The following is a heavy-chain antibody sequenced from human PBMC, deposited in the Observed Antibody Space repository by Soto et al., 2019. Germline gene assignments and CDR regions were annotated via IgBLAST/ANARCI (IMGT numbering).Heavy chain of an antibody. J-gene: IGHJ4*02. CDR1: GGTFSTYS. CDR2: IIPIFGTA. CDR3: ASSSGNNYGVGTNYYFDY. D-gene: IGHD1-26*01. V-gene: IGHV1-69*06. Sequence: QVQLVQSGAEVKKPGSSVKVSCKTSGGTFSTYSIVWVRQAPGVGLEWMGGIIPIFGTANYAQKFQDRVTITTDKSTNTAFKELSSLKSEDTAMYYCASSSGNNYGVGTNYYFDYWGQGTLVTVSS.